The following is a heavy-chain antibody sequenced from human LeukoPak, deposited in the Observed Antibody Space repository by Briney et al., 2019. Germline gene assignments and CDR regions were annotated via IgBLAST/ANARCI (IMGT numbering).Heavy chain of an antibody. V-gene: IGHV3-21*01. CDR2: ISSSSSYI. CDR3: ARGGITIFGVVIHAEYFQH. CDR1: GFTVSSNY. D-gene: IGHD3-3*01. Sequence: GGSLRLSCAASGFTVSSNYMSWVRQAPGKGLEWVSSISSSSSYIYYADSVKGRFTISRDNAKNSLYLQMNSLRAEDTAVYYCARGGITIFGVVIHAEYFQHWGQGTLVTVSS. J-gene: IGHJ1*01.